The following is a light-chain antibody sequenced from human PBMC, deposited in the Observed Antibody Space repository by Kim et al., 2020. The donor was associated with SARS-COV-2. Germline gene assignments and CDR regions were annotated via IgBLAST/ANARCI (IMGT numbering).Light chain of an antibody. CDR1: SSDVGGYKY. Sequence: SVTISWTGTSSDVGGYKYVSWYQQHPGKAPKLMIYDVTNRPSGVSNRFSGSKSGNTASLTISGLQAEDEADYYCSSYTSSSTTYVFGTGTKVTVL. J-gene: IGLJ1*01. CDR2: DVT. V-gene: IGLV2-14*03. CDR3: SSYTSSSTTYV.